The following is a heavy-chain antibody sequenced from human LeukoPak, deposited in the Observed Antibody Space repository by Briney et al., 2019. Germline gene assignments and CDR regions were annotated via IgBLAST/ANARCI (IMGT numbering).Heavy chain of an antibody. D-gene: IGHD6-19*01. CDR2: IYSAGNT. CDR1: GFAVSSNY. CDR3: ARIVAVASLYYFDN. Sequence: GGSLRLSCAASGFAVSSNYMSWVRQAPGKGLEWVSHIYSAGNTYYADSVKGRSTISRDSFKNTLYLQMNSLRGEDTALYYCARIVAVASLYYFDNWGQGTLVTVSS. J-gene: IGHJ4*02. V-gene: IGHV3-53*01.